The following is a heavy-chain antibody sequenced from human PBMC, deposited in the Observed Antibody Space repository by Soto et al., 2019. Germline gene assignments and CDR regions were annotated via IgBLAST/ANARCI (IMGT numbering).Heavy chain of an antibody. Sequence: SETLSLTCAVYGGSVNGYYWDWIRQPPGKGLEWIGEINHTGGTRYNPSLKSRVTMSVDTSKNQFSLRLSSVTAADTAIYYCATRITVFGLLIPPFDPWGQGTQVTVSS. CDR1: GGSVNGYY. J-gene: IGHJ5*02. CDR3: ATRITVFGLLIPPFDP. CDR2: INHTGGT. V-gene: IGHV4-34*01. D-gene: IGHD3-3*01.